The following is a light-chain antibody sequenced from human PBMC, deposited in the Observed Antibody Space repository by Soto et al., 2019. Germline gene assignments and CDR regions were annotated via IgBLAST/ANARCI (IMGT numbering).Light chain of an antibody. CDR3: QQYNRYYP. Sequence: DIQMTQFPATLSPSVGDRVTITCRASQSISTWLAWYQQKPGKAPKLLIYDASSLETGVPSRFSGSGSGTDFTLTISSLQPDDFATYYCQQYNRYYPFGQGTKVDIK. CDR1: QSISTW. J-gene: IGKJ2*01. V-gene: IGKV1-5*01. CDR2: DAS.